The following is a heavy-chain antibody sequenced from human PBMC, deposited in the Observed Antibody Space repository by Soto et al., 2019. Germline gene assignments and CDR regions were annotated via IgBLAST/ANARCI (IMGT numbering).Heavy chain of an antibody. J-gene: IGHJ5*02. D-gene: IGHD2-2*01. Sequence: QVQLVQSGAEVKKPGSSVKVSCKASGGTFSSYAISWVRQAPGQGLEWMGGIIPIFGTANYAQKFQGRVTIPADESTSTAYMELSSLRSEDTAVYYCARDGVPAAIKGYNWFDPWGQGTLVTVSS. CDR2: IIPIFGTA. V-gene: IGHV1-69*12. CDR3: ARDGVPAAIKGYNWFDP. CDR1: GGTFSSYA.